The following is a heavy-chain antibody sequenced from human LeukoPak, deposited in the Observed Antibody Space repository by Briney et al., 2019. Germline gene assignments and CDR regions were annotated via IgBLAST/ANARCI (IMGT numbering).Heavy chain of an antibody. CDR2: ISGSSTYI. Sequence: GGSLRLSCAASGFTVSSNDMNWVRQAPGKGLEWVSSISGSSTYIYYADSVKGRFTISRDNAKNSLYLQMNSLRAEDTAVYYCARLSGSRDFDYWGQGTLVTVSS. J-gene: IGHJ4*02. CDR1: GFTVSSND. CDR3: ARLSGSRDFDY. D-gene: IGHD3-10*01. V-gene: IGHV3-21*01.